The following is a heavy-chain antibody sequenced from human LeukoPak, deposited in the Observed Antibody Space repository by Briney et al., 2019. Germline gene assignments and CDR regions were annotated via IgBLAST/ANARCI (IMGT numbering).Heavy chain of an antibody. CDR3: TRQCTVVTLGAFDI. Sequence: PGGSLRLSCAASGFTFSGSAMHWVRQASGRGLEWVGRIRSKANSYATAYAASVKGRFTISRDDSNHTAYLQMNSLKTEDTAVYYCTRQCTVVTLGAFDIWGQGTMVTVSS. D-gene: IGHD4-23*01. V-gene: IGHV3-73*01. CDR1: GFTFSGSA. J-gene: IGHJ3*02. CDR2: IRSKANSYAT.